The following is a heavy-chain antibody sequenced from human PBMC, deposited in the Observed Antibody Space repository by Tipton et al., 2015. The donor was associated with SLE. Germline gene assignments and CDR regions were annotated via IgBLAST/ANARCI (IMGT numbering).Heavy chain of an antibody. D-gene: IGHD3-3*01. Sequence: SLRLSCAASGFTFSIYAMSWVRQAPGKGLEWVSAISGSGGSTYYADSLKGRFTISRDNSKNTLYLQMSSLRAEDTAVYYCAKMGGYDFWSGYSIDYWGQGTLVTVSS. J-gene: IGHJ4*02. CDR1: GFTFSIYA. CDR2: ISGSGGST. CDR3: AKMGGYDFWSGYSIDY. V-gene: IGHV3-23*01.